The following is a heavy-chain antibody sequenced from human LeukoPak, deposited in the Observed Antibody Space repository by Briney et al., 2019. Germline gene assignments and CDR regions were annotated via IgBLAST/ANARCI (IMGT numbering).Heavy chain of an antibody. J-gene: IGHJ3*02. V-gene: IGHV4-4*02. CDR1: GGSISSSNW. D-gene: IGHD2-21*02. Sequence: SGTLSLTCAVSGGSISSSNWWSWVRQPPGKGLEWIGEIYHSGSTNYNPSLKSRVTISVDKSKNQFSLKLSSVTAADTAVYYCARGPPRTYCGGDCPEPYHAFDIWGQGTMVTVSS. CDR2: IYHSGST. CDR3: ARGPPRTYCGGDCPEPYHAFDI.